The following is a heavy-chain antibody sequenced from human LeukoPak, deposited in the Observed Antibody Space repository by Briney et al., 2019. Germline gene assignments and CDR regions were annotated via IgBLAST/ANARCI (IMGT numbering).Heavy chain of an antibody. J-gene: IGHJ4*02. CDR1: GFTFSSYW. CDR2: IKQDGSEK. Sequence: GGSLRLSCAASGFTFSSYWMSWVRQAPGKGLEWVANIKQDGSEKYYVDSVKGRFTISRDNSKNTLYLQMNSLRAEDTAVYYCARDRDYGDSNDYWGQGTLVTVSS. V-gene: IGHV3-7*01. D-gene: IGHD4-17*01. CDR3: ARDRDYGDSNDY.